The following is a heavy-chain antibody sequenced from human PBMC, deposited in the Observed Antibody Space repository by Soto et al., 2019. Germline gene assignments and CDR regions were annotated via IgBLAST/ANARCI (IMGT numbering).Heavy chain of an antibody. CDR3: AREGMTTVNYYYYGMDV. Sequence: SETLSLTCTVSGGSVSSGSYYWSWIRQPAGTGLEWIGRTYTSGSTNYNPSLKSRVTMSVDTSKNQFSLKLSSVTAADTAVYYCAREGMTTVNYYYYGMDVWGQGTTVTVSS. J-gene: IGHJ6*02. CDR2: TYTSGST. D-gene: IGHD4-17*01. V-gene: IGHV4-61*02. CDR1: GGSVSSGSYY.